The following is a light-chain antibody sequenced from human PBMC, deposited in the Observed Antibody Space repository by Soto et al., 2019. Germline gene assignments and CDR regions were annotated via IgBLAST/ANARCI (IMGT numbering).Light chain of an antibody. J-gene: IGLJ2*01. V-gene: IGLV1-47*01. CDR3: AAWDDGLSGMI. Sequence: QSVLTQPPSASGTPGQRVTISCSGSSSNIGVNYVYWYQQFPGTAPKLLIYKNSQRPSGVPDRVSGSKSGTSGSLAISGLRSEDEALYYCAAWDDGLSGMIFGGGTKGTVL. CDR2: KNS. CDR1: SSNIGVNY.